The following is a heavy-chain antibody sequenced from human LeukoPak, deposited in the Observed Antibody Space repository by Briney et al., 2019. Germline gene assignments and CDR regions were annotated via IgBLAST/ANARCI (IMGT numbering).Heavy chain of an antibody. CDR3: ERFRGFASQRYSFDS. Sequence: SQTLSLTCAISGDSVSSNSAAWSWIRQPPSRGLEWLGRTYYRSNWYHDYAVSVKSRITINPDTSNNQFSLQLNSVTPEDTAVFFCERFRGFASQRYSFDSGGQEPLVPVPS. CDR2: TYYRSNWYH. V-gene: IGHV6-1*01. J-gene: IGHJ4*02. CDR1: GDSVSSNSAA. D-gene: IGHD2-15*01.